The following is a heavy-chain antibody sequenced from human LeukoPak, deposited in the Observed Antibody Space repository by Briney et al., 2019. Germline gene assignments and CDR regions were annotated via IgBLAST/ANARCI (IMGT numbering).Heavy chain of an antibody. V-gene: IGHV1-18*01. Sequence: ASVKVSCKAPISIFSNYGVNWVRQAPGQRLEWMGWISAYHGNTNYAQKFQARVTITTDASTNTAHLEVRGLRFDDTAVYYCARGFGEAPHYYNYYYMDVWGRGTTVIVSS. D-gene: IGHD3-10*01. CDR1: ISIFSNYG. J-gene: IGHJ6*03. CDR2: ISAYHGNT. CDR3: ARGFGEAPHYYNYYYMDV.